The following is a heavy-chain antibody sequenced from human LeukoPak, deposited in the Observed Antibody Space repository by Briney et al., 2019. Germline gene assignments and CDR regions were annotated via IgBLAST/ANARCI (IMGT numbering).Heavy chain of an antibody. CDR3: ARGVARQYDY. CDR1: GGSISSYY. D-gene: IGHD5-12*01. J-gene: IGHJ4*02. Sequence: PSETLSLTCTVYGGSISSYYWSWIRQPPGKGLEWIGYIYYSGSTNYNPSLKSRVTISVDTSKNQFSLKLSSVTAADTAVYYCARGVARQYDYWGQGTLVTVSS. CDR2: IYYSGST. V-gene: IGHV4-59*01.